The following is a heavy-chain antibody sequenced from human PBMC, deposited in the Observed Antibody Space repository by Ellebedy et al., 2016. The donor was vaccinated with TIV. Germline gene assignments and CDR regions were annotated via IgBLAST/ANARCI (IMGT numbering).Heavy chain of an antibody. J-gene: IGHJ4*02. Sequence: GESLKIPCTAPGFTFDDYAMSLFRQAPGKGPERVGFIRSKAYGVTTEYAASVKGRFTISRDDSKSIAYLQMNSLKTEDTAVYYCTRAYCGGDGYWRGYWGLGTLVTVSS. CDR2: IRSKAYGVTT. D-gene: IGHD2-21*02. CDR1: GFTFDDYA. CDR3: TRAYCGGDGYWRGY. V-gene: IGHV3-49*03.